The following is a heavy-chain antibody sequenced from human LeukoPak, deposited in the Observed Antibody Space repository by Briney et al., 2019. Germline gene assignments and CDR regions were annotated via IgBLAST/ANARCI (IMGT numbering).Heavy chain of an antibody. Sequence: PSETLSLTCTVSGGSISSYYWSWIRQPPGKGLEWIGYIYYSGSTNYNPSLKSRVTISVDTSKNQFSLKLSSVTAADTAVYYCARVGYCLSGTCDDYYYYYGMDVWGQGTTVTVSS. V-gene: IGHV4-59*01. J-gene: IGHJ6*02. CDR1: GGSISSYY. CDR2: IYYSGST. D-gene: IGHD2-15*01. CDR3: ARVGYCLSGTCDDYYYYYGMDV.